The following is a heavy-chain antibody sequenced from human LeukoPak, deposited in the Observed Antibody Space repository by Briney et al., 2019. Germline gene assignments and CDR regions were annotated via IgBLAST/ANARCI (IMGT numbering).Heavy chain of an antibody. V-gene: IGHV3-30*04. J-gene: IGHJ4*02. Sequence: GGSLRLSCAASGFTFSSYAMHWVRQAPGKGLEWVAVISYDGSNKYYADSVKGRFTISRDNSKNTLYLQMNSLRAEDTAVYYCARGPSPLNYYGSGSYYYFDYWGQGTLVTVSS. D-gene: IGHD3-10*01. CDR2: ISYDGSNK. CDR3: ARGPSPLNYYGSGSYYYFDY. CDR1: GFTFSSYA.